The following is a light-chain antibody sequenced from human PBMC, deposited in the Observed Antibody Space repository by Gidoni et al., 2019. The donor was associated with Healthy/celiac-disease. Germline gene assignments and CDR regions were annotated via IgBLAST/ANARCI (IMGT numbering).Light chain of an antibody. CDR2: GSS. CDR1: QSVSSN. J-gene: IGKJ2*01. CDR3: QQYNNWPPYT. Sequence: EIVMTQPPATLSVSPGERATRSCRASQSVSSNLAWYQQKPGKAPRLLIYGSSTSATGIPARFSGSGSGTEFTLTISSLQSEDFAVYFCQQYNNWPPYTFGQXTKLEIK. V-gene: IGKV3-15*01.